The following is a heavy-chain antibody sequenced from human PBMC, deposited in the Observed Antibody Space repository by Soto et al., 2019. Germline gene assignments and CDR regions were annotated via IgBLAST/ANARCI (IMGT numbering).Heavy chain of an antibody. CDR1: GYTFTSYD. D-gene: IGHD2-2*01. J-gene: IGHJ3*02. Sequence: ASVKVSCKASGYTFTSYDINWVRQATGQGLEWMGWMNPNSGNTGYAQKFQGRVTMTRNTSISTAYMELSSLRSEDTAVYYCARADEYCSSTSCYRDSDAFDIWGQGTMVTVSS. CDR3: ARADEYCSSTSCYRDSDAFDI. V-gene: IGHV1-8*01. CDR2: MNPNSGNT.